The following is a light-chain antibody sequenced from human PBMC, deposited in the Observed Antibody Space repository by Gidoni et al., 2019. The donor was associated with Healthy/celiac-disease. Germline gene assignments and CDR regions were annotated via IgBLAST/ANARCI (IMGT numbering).Light chain of an antibody. J-gene: IGKJ1*01. CDR2: GAS. CDR3: QQYNNWPRT. V-gene: IGKV3-15*01. CDR1: QSVSSN. Sequence: EIVMTQSPATLSVSPGERATLSCSASQSVSSNLAWFQQKPGQAPRLLISGASTRATGVPARFSGSGSGPEFTLTISSLQSEDFAVYYCQQYNNWPRTFGQGTKVEIK.